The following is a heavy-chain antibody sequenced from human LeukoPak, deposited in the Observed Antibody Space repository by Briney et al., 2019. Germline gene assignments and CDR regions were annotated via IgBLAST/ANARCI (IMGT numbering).Heavy chain of an antibody. J-gene: IGHJ4*02. V-gene: IGHV3-33*01. Sequence: GGSLRLSCAASGFTFSQFGMHWVRQAPGKGLEWVAIIWYDGSEKFYGDSVKGRSTISRDNSKNTLYLQMNSLRAEDTAVYYCARDRGTTSSAGYYFDYWGQGTLVTVSS. D-gene: IGHD6-6*01. CDR3: ARDRGTTSSAGYYFDY. CDR1: GFTFSQFG. CDR2: IWYDGSEK.